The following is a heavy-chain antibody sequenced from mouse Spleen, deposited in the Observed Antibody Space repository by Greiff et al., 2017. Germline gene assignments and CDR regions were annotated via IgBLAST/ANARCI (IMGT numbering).Heavy chain of an antibody. V-gene: IGHV14-3*02. J-gene: IGHJ4*01. CDR1: GFNIKDTY. D-gene: IGHD1-2*01. CDR2: IDPANGNT. CDR3: ARNQFITTATGAMDY. Sequence: DVQLQESGAELVKPGASVKLSCTASGFNIKDTYMHWVKQRPEQGLEWIGRIDPANGNTKYDPKFQGKATITADTSSNTAYLQLSSLTSEDTAVYYCARNQFITTATGAMDYWGQGTSVTVSS.